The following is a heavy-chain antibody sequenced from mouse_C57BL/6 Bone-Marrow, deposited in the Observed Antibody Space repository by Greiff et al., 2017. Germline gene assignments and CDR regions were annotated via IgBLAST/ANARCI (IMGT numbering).Heavy chain of an antibody. V-gene: IGHV3-8*01. D-gene: IGHD2-3*01. Sequence: VQLKQSGPGLAKPSQTLSLTCSVTGYSITSDYWNWIRKFPGNKLEYMGYISYSGSTYYNPSLKSRISITRDTSKNQYYLQLNSVTTEDTATYYCARCRWLLRDWYFDVWGTGTTVTVSA. CDR1: GYSITSDY. J-gene: IGHJ1*03. CDR3: ARCRWLLRDWYFDV. CDR2: ISYSGST.